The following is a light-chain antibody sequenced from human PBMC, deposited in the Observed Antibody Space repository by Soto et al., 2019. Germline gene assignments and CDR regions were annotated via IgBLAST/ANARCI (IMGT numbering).Light chain of an antibody. V-gene: IGLV1-40*01. CDR2: GNS. Sequence: QSVLAQPPSVSGAPGQKVTISCTGSSSNIGAGYDLHWYQQLPGTAPKLLLYGNSNRPSGVPDRFSGSKSGTSASLAITGLQAEDEADYYCQSYERSLSDYVFGTGTKATVL. CDR1: SSNIGAGYD. CDR3: QSYERSLSDYV. J-gene: IGLJ1*01.